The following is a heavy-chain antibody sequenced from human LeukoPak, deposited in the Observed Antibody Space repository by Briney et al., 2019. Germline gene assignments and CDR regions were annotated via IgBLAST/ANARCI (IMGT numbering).Heavy chain of an antibody. CDR3: ARGSYVPSPFDP. V-gene: IGHV1-3*01. CDR1: GYTFTTYA. D-gene: IGHD3-16*01. J-gene: IGHJ5*02. Sequence: GASVKVSCKASGYTFTTYAIHWVCQAPGQRLEWMGWINAGNGNTRYSQKFQGRVTITRDTSASTAYMELRSLRFEDTAVYYCARGSYVPSPFDPWGQGTLVTVSS. CDR2: INAGNGNT.